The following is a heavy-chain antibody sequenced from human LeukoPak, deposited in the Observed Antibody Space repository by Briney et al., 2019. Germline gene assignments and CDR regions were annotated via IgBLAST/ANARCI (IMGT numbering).Heavy chain of an antibody. CDR3: ARTRGPLLPEH. V-gene: IGHV3-23*01. CDR2: ISPSGDIT. D-gene: IGHD3-22*01. CDR1: GFIFSSHG. J-gene: IGHJ1*01. Sequence: PGGSLRLSCAASGFIFSSHGMNWVRQAPGKGLEWVSGISPSGDITYYADSVKGRFTISRDNSKNTVYLQMNSLRAEDTAVYYCARTRGPLLPEHWGQGTLVTVSS.